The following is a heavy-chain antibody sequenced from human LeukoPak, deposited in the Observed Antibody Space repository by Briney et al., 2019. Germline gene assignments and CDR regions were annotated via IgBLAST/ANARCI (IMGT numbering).Heavy chain of an antibody. CDR3: ARGKSKFDY. Sequence: SETLSLTCAVSGGSISSGGYSWSWIRQPPGKGLEWIGYIYYSGSTDYNPSLKSRVTISVDTSKNHFSLKLSSVTAADTAVYYCARGKSKFDYWGQGTLVTVSS. CDR1: GGSISSGGYS. V-gene: IGHV4-30-2*05. CDR2: IYYSGST. J-gene: IGHJ4*02.